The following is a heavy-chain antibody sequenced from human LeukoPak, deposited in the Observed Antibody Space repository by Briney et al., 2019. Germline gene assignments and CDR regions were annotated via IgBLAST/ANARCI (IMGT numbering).Heavy chain of an antibody. D-gene: IGHD3-10*01. CDR1: GFTFSSFA. CDR3: ARSRGPGSHRFDP. J-gene: IGHJ5*02. Sequence: PGGSLRLSCAASGFTFSSFALSWVRQAPGKGLEWVSTVSDTTYYADSVRGRFTISRDDSKNTLYLQMDSLRAEDTAIYSCARSRGPGSHRFDPWGQGTLVTVSS. CDR2: VSDTT. V-gene: IGHV3-23*01.